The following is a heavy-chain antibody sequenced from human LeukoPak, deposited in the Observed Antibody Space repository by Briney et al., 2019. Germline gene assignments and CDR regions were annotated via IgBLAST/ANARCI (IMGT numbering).Heavy chain of an antibody. D-gene: IGHD3-22*01. CDR2: ISYDGSNK. CDR1: GFTFSSYA. Sequence: GGSLRLSCAASGFTFSSYAMHWVRQAPGKGLEWVAVISYDGSNKYYADSVKGRFTISRDNSKNTLYLQMNSLRAEDTAVYYCARGPITMIVVLGTWGQGTLVTVSS. CDR3: ARGPITMIVVLGT. V-gene: IGHV3-30-3*01. J-gene: IGHJ5*02.